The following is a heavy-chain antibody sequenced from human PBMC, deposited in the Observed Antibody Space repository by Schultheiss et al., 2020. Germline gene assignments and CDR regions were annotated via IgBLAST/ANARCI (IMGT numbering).Heavy chain of an antibody. CDR3: ARAESGYYADAFDI. Sequence: GESLKISCKASGYTFTSYGISWVRQAPGQGLEWMGWISAYNGNTNYAQKLQGRVTMTTDTSTSTAYMELRSLRSDDTAVYYCARAESGYYADAFDIWGQGTMVTVSS. D-gene: IGHD3-22*01. J-gene: IGHJ3*02. V-gene: IGHV1-18*04. CDR1: GYTFTSYG. CDR2: ISAYNGNT.